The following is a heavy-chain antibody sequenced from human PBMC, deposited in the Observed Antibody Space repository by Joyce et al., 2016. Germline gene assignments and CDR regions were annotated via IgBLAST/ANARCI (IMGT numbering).Heavy chain of an antibody. CDR1: GFTVSINY. J-gene: IGHJ5*02. V-gene: IGHV3-53*01. CDR2: IYSDGRT. CDR3: ASSCSGGSCHWGAWFDP. D-gene: IGHD2-15*01. Sequence: EVQSVESGGGLIQPGGSLRLSCAASGFTVSINYMSWVRQAPGKGLEWVSVIYSDGRTYYADSVKGRFTISRDNSKNTLYLQMNSLRAEDTAVYYCASSCSGGSCHWGAWFDPWGQGTPDTVSS.